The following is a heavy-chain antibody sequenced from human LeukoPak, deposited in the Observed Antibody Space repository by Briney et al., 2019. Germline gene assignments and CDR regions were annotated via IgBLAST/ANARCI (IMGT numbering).Heavy chain of an antibody. Sequence: GGSLRLSCAASGFTFDDYAMHWVRQAPGKGLEWVSGISWNSGNIGYADSVKGRFTISRDNAKNTVYLQMNSLRPEDTAVYYCARAAWDYWGQGTLVTVSS. CDR2: ISWNSGNI. CDR1: GFTFDDYA. V-gene: IGHV3-9*01. CDR3: ARAAWDY. J-gene: IGHJ4*02.